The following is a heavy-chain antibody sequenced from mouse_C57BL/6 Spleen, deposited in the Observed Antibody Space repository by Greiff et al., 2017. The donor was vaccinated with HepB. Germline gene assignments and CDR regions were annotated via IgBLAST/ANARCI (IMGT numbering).Heavy chain of an antibody. J-gene: IGHJ2*01. CDR2: ISYDGSN. CDR1: GYSITSGYY. CDR3: ARDLETYYFDY. V-gene: IGHV3-6*01. Sequence: EVQLQESGPGLVKPSQSLSLTCSVTGYSITSGYYWNWIRQFPGNKLEWMGYISYDGSNNYNPSLKNRISITRDTSKNQFFLKLNSVTTEDTATYYCARDLETYYFDYWGQGTTLTVSS.